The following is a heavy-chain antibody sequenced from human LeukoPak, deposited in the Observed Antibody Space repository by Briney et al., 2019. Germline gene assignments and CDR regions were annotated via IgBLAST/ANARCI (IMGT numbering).Heavy chain of an antibody. Sequence: PSETLSLTCTVSGGSIRSYYWSWIRQPPGKGLEWIGYIYYSGSTNYNPSLKSRVTISVDTSKNQFSLKLSSVTAADTAVYYCARVVPAFDIWGQGTMVTVSS. CDR3: ARVVPAFDI. CDR1: GGSIRSYY. D-gene: IGHD2-2*01. CDR2: IYYSGST. V-gene: IGHV4-59*01. J-gene: IGHJ3*02.